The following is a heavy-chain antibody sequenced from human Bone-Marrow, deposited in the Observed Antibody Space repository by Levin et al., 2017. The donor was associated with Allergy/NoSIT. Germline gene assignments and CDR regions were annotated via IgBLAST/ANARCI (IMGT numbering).Heavy chain of an antibody. J-gene: IGHJ6*02. D-gene: IGHD3-10*01. CDR2: IHHSGSA. V-gene: IGHV4-31*03. CDR3: ARDECAWLGECYGMDV. Sequence: SETLSLTCNVSGASISGDTYYWSWIRQRPGKGLEWIGFIHHSGSAYYNPSLKSRLTMSLDTSKSQFSLRVTSVTVADTAVYYCARDECAWLGECYGMDVWGQGTTVIVSS. CDR1: GASISGDTYY.